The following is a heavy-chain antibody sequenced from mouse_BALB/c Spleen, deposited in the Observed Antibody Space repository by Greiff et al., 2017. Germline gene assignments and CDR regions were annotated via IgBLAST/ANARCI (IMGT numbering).Heavy chain of an antibody. Sequence: EVMLVESGGGLVKPGGSLKLSCAASGFTFSSYAMSWVRQSPEKRLEWVAEISSGGSYTYYPDTVTGRFTISRDNAKNTLYLEMSSLRSEDTAMYYCAIYYDYDGFAYWGQGTLVTVSA. D-gene: IGHD2-4*01. CDR3: AIYYDYDGFAY. J-gene: IGHJ3*01. CDR2: ISSGGSYT. V-gene: IGHV5-9-4*01. CDR1: GFTFSSYA.